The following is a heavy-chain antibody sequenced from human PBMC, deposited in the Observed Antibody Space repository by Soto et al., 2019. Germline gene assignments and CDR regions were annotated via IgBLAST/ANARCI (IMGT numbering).Heavy chain of an antibody. CDR3: ARIRVGRQLGGFDP. Sequence: QVTLKESGPVLVKPTETLTLTCTVSGFSLSSAGMGVSWIRQPPGKALEWLAHIFSNDEKSYSTSLKNRLTISKDTSKSQVVLTMTNMDPVDTATYYCARIRVGRQLGGFDPWGQGILVTVSP. CDR1: GFSLSSAGMG. D-gene: IGHD3-16*01. V-gene: IGHV2-26*01. CDR2: IFSNDEK. J-gene: IGHJ5*02.